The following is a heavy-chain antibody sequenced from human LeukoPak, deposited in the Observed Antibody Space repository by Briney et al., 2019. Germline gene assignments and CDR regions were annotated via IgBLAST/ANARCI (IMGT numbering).Heavy chain of an antibody. CDR3: AREEVYYYDSSGYYYDAFDI. CDR2: IYYSGST. Sequence: KPSETLSLTCTVSGGSISSSSYYWSWIRQPPGKGLEWIGYIYYSGSTNYNPSLKSRVTISVDTSKNQFSLKLSSVTAADTAVYYCAREEVYYYDSSGYYYDAFDIWGQGTMVTVSS. CDR1: GGSISSSSYY. D-gene: IGHD3-22*01. V-gene: IGHV4-61*01. J-gene: IGHJ3*02.